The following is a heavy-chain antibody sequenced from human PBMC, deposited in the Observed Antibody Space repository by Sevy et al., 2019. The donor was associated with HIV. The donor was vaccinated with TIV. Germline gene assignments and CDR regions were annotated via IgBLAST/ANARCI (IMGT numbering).Heavy chain of an antibody. CDR1: XXXFSTYG. J-gene: IGHJ5*02. Sequence: GGSLRLSCEXSXXXFSTYGMHWVRQAPGKGLEWVAVISYDASNTYYADSVKGRVTISRDNSKNTLYLQMESLRAEDTAVYYCAKSALAVAAXYLTDXXGQGTLVTVSS. D-gene: IGHD6-19*01. CDR2: ISYDASNT. V-gene: IGHV3-30*18. CDR3: AKSALAVAAXYLTDX.